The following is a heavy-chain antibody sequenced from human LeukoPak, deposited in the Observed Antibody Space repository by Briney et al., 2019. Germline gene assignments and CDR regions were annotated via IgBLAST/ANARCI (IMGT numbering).Heavy chain of an antibody. V-gene: IGHV3-23*01. CDR3: AIDPTLNSGYFDY. D-gene: IGHD3-22*01. CDR1: GFTFSSYA. Sequence: GGSLRLSXAASGFTFSSYAMSWVRQAPGKGLEWVSAIGGSGGSTYYADSVKGRFTISRDNSKNTLYLQMNSLRAEDTAVYYCAIDPTLNSGYFDYWGQGTLVTVSS. CDR2: IGGSGGST. J-gene: IGHJ4*02.